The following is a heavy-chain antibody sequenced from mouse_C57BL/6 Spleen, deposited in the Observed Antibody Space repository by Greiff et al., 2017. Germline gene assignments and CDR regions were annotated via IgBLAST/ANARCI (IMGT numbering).Heavy chain of an antibody. CDR1: GFTFSSYG. CDR3: ASGPYYSNYFDY. J-gene: IGHJ2*01. D-gene: IGHD2-5*01. CDR2: ISSGGSYT. Sequence: EVKLVESGGDLVKPGGSLKFSCAASGFTFSSYGMSWVRQTPDKRLEWVATISSGGSYTNYPDSVKGRFTISRDNAKNTLYLQMSSLKSEDTAVYCCASGPYYSNYFDYWGQGTTLTVSS. V-gene: IGHV5-6*02.